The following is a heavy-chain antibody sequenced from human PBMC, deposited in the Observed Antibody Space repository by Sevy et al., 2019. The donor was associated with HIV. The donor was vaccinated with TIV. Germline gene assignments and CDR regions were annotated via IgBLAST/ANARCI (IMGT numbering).Heavy chain of an antibody. V-gene: IGHV3-30*04. CDR1: GFTFRNYA. Sequence: GGSLRLSCAASGFTFRNYAIHWVRQAPDKGLEWVAVISHDGSHKYSADSVKGRFTISRDNSKNTLYLQMNSLRAEDTAMYYCARDPTIYASGWYYFDYWGQGTLVTVSS. CDR2: ISHDGSHK. J-gene: IGHJ4*02. D-gene: IGHD6-19*01. CDR3: ARDPTIYASGWYYFDY.